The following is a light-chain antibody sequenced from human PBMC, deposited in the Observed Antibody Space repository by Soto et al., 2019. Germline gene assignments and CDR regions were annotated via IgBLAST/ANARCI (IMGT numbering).Light chain of an antibody. CDR1: NSNIGSNY. V-gene: IGLV1-47*01. CDR2: RNT. CDR3: AGWEDSLNGVG. J-gene: IGLJ2*01. Sequence: QSVLTQPPSASGTPGQTVTISCSGSNSNIGSNYVYSYQQVPGTAPKLLIYRNTLRPSGVPDRFPGSKSGTSASLAISGLRSEDEADYYCAGWEDSLNGVGFGGGTKLAVL.